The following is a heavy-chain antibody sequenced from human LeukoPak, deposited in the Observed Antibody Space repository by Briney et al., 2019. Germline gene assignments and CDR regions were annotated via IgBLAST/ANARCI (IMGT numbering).Heavy chain of an antibody. CDR2: IYYSGST. J-gene: IGHJ4*02. Sequence: SETLSLTCTVSGGSTSSYYWSWIRQPPGKGLEWIGYIYYSGSTNYNPSLRSRVTISVDTSKNQFSLKLSSVTAADTAVYYCARVIGGLYYFDYWGQGTLVTVSS. V-gene: IGHV4-59*12. CDR3: ARVIGGLYYFDY. D-gene: IGHD3-22*01. CDR1: GGSTSSYY.